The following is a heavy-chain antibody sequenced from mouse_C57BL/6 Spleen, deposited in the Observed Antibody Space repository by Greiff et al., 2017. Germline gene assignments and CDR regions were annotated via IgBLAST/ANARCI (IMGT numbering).Heavy chain of an antibody. J-gene: IGHJ2*01. D-gene: IGHD3-2*02. CDR2: ISSGGSYT. CDR3: ARDSSGYEDYFDY. Sequence: EVQRVESGGDLVKPGGSLKLSCAASGFTFSSYGMSWVRQTPDKRLEWVATISSGGSYTYYPDSVKGRFTISRDNAKNTLYLQMSSLKSEDTAMYYCARDSSGYEDYFDYWGQGTTLTVSS. V-gene: IGHV5-6*01. CDR1: GFTFSSYG.